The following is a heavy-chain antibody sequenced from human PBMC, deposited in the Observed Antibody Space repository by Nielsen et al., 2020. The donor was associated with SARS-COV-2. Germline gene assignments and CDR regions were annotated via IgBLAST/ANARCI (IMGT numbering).Heavy chain of an antibody. CDR1: GFTFSSYS. J-gene: IGHJ5*02. V-gene: IGHV4-34*01. CDR2: INYSGST. D-gene: IGHD6-13*01. Sequence: GSLRLSCAASGFTFSSYSMNWVRQAPGKGLEWIGEINYSGSTNYNPSLKSRVTISVDTSKNQFSLKLSSVTAADTAVYYCARGRSSSWSHNWFDPWGQGTLVTVSS. CDR3: ARGRSSSWSHNWFDP.